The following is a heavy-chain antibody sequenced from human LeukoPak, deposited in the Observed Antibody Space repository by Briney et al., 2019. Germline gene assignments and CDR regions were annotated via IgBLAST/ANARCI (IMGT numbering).Heavy chain of an antibody. Sequence: GAPVKVSCKASGYTFTSYGISWVRQAPGQGLEWMGWISAYNGNTNYAQKLQGRVTMTTDTSTSTAYMELRSLRSDDTAVYYCARGYYDFWSGSPYAFDIWGQGTMVTVSS. J-gene: IGHJ3*02. V-gene: IGHV1-18*01. CDR3: ARGYYDFWSGSPYAFDI. CDR2: ISAYNGNT. CDR1: GYTFTSYG. D-gene: IGHD3-3*01.